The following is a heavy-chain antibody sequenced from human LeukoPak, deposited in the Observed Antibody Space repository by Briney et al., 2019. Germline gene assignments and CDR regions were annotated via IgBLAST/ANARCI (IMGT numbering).Heavy chain of an antibody. CDR1: GYTFTAFY. CDR2: IYPNSGGT. V-gene: IGHV1-2*02. J-gene: IGHJ4*02. CDR3: AKAGGSFFDY. Sequence: EASVTVSFKASGYTFTAFYMHWVRQAPGQGREWMGWIYPNSGGTKYALRFQGRVTMTRDTSISTACMELSRLTSDDTAVYYCAKAGGSFFDYWGEGTLVTV. D-gene: IGHD1-26*01.